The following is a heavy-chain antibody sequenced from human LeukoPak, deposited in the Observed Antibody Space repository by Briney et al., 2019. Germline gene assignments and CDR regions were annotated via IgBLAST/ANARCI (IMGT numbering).Heavy chain of an antibody. D-gene: IGHD2-2*01. CDR2: IHYSGST. V-gene: IGHV4-59*01. CDR3: ARYYCSSTTCYYFDY. CDR1: CGSISGYY. J-gene: IGHJ4*02. Sequence: PSETLSLTCTVSCGSISGYYWSWIRQPPGTGLEWIGYIHYSGSTNYNPSLKSRVTISVDTSKNQFSLKLRSVTAADTAVYYCARYYCSSTTCYYFDYWGQGTLVTFSS.